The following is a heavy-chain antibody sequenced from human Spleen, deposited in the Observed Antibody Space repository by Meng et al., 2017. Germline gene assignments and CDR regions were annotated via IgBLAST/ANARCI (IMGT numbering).Heavy chain of an antibody. CDR3: ARVGAYYYGMDV. D-gene: IGHD3-10*01. Sequence: GESLKISCAASGFTFSSYAMHWVRQAPGKGLEWVAVISYDGTNKYHVDSVKGRFAISSDHSKNTLYLQMNSLRTEDTAVYYCARVGAYYYGMDVWGQGTTVTVSS. CDR2: ISYDGTNK. CDR1: GFTFSSYA. J-gene: IGHJ6*02. V-gene: IGHV3-30*01.